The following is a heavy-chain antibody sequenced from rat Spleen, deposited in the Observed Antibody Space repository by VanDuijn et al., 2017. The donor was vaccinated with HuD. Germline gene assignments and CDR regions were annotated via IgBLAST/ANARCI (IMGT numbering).Heavy chain of an antibody. CDR3: ARPNYPGFNYFDY. J-gene: IGHJ2*01. CDR1: GFTFSDYY. D-gene: IGHD1-4*01. Sequence: EVQLVESDGGLVLSGRSLKLSCAASGFTFSDYYMAWVRQAPTTGLEWVATISYDGSRTYYRDSVKGRFTISRDNAKSTLYLQMDSLRSEDTATYYWARPNYPGFNYFDYWGQGVMVTVSS. V-gene: IGHV5-29*01. CDR2: ISYDGSRT.